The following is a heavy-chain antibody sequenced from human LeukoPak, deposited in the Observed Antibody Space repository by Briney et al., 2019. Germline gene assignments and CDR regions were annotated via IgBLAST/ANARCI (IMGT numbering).Heavy chain of an antibody. CDR2: IFSGDSI. J-gene: IGHJ4*02. CDR1: GFSVDGNY. CDR3: ARVDY. V-gene: IGHV3-66*01. Sequence: GGSLRLSCAASGFSVDGNYTTWVRQAPGKGLEWVSVIFSGDSIYYADSVKGRFTISRDNSKNTLNLQMNSLRAEDTAVYYCARVDYWGQGTLVTVSS.